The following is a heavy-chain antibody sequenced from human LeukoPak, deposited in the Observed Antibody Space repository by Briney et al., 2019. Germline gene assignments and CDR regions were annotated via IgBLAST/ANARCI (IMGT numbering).Heavy chain of an antibody. Sequence: ASVKVSCKASGYGFTDYSIHWVWQAPGHGLGWVGGSNMNHGGTPYSQKFQGRVTFTRDTSISTAYMELSSLRPDDAAVYYCARDLFLAATEGEGYDYWGQGTLVTVSS. CDR3: ARDLFLAATEGEGYDY. CDR2: SNMNHGGT. J-gene: IGHJ4*02. CDR1: GYGFTDYS. V-gene: IGHV1-2*02. D-gene: IGHD6-13*01.